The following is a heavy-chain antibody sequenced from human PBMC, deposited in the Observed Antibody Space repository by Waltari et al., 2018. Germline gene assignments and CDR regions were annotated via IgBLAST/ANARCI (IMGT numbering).Heavy chain of an antibody. CDR2: INPNSGGT. D-gene: IGHD2-15*01. CDR1: GYTFTGYY. CDR3: ARDRIFYDLGYYFDY. Sequence: QVQLVQSGAEVKKPGASVKVSCKASGYTFTGYYMHWVRPAPGQGLEWMGWINPNSGGTNYAQKFQGRVTMTRDTSISTAYMELSRLRSDDTAVYYCARDRIFYDLGYYFDYWGQGTLVTVSS. V-gene: IGHV1-2*02. J-gene: IGHJ4*02.